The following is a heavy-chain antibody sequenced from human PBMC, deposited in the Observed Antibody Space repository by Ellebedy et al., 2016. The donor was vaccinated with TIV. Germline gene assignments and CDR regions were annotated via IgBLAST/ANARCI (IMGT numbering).Heavy chain of an antibody. CDR2: IHQSGAT. CDR1: DNYFRGFC. J-gene: IGHJ4*02. V-gene: IGHV4-34*01. CDR3: ARHGSYTIDY. Sequence: MPSETLSLTCAVYDNYFRGFCWDWIRQPLGGGLEWIAEIHQSGATHSNPSLQSRVTLSVDTSKKQFSLKLSSVTAADTAVYYCARHGSYTIDYWGQGTLVTVSS. D-gene: IGHD1-26*01.